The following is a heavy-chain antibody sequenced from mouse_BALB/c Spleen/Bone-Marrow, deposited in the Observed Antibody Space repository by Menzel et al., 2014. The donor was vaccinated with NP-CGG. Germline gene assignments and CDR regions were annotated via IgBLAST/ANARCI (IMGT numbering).Heavy chain of an antibody. Sequence: LKEAGSELVRPGASVKLSCKASGYTFTSYWMHWGKQRHGQGLEWIRNIYPGSGSTNYDEKFKSKGTLTVDTSSSTAYMRLSSLTSEDSAVYYCTSWDYWGQGTTLTVSS. V-gene: IGHV1S22*01. CDR2: IYPGSGST. CDR1: GYTFTSYW. CDR3: TSWDY. J-gene: IGHJ2*01.